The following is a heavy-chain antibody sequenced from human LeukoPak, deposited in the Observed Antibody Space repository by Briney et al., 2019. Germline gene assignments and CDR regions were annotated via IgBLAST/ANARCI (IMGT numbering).Heavy chain of an antibody. CDR3: ARHAGYYSFDY. Sequence: SETLSLTCTVSGGSISSSSYYWGWIRQPPGKGLEWIGSIYYSGSTYYNPSLKSRVTISVDTSKNQFSLKLSSVTAADTAVYCCARHAGYYSFDYWGQGTLVTVSS. CDR1: GGSISSSSYY. D-gene: IGHD3-9*01. CDR2: IYYSGST. V-gene: IGHV4-39*01. J-gene: IGHJ4*02.